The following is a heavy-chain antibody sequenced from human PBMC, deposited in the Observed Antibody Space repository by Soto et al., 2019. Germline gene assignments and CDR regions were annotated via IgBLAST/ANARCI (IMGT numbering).Heavy chain of an antibody. J-gene: IGHJ4*02. CDR3: ARHIPGHVVVTAIGFDY. Sequence: QLQLQESGPGLVKPSETLSLTCTVSGDSISSSSYYWGWIRQPPGKGLEWIGSIYYSGSTYYNPSLKSRVTISVDTSKNQFSLNLSSVTAADTAVYYCARHIPGHVVVTAIGFDYWGQGTLVTVSS. CDR2: IYYSGST. CDR1: GDSISSSSYY. D-gene: IGHD2-21*02. V-gene: IGHV4-39*01.